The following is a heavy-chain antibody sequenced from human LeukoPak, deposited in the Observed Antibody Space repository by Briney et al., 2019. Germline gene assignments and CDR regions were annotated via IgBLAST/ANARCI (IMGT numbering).Heavy chain of an antibody. CDR1: GGSLSSGSYY. J-gene: IGHJ4*02. CDR2: IYTSGST. D-gene: IGHD4-17*01. Sequence: SQTLSLTCTVSGGSLSSGSYYWSWLRQPAGKGLEWIGHIYTSGSTNYNPSLKSRVTISVDTSKNQFSLKLSSVTAADTAVYYCARVGRTGGFDYWGQGTLVTVSS. CDR3: ARVGRTGGFDY. V-gene: IGHV4-61*09.